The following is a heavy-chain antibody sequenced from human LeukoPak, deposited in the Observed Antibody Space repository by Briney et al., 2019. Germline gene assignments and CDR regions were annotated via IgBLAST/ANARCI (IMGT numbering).Heavy chain of an antibody. CDR1: GFSISNSA. J-gene: IGHJ4*02. V-gene: IGHV3-23*01. Sequence: GGSLRLSCVASGFSISNSAMSWVRQAPGKGLEWVSLIIASSGSTFSADSVKGRFTISRDNSKNTLYLQMNSLRAEDTAVYYCAKGAYDYIEMGYFDYWGQGTLVTVSS. CDR3: AKGAYDYIEMGYFDY. D-gene: IGHD5-12*01. CDR2: IIASSGST.